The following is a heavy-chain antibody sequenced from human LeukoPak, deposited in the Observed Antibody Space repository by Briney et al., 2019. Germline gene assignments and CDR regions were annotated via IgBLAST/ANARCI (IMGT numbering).Heavy chain of an antibody. Sequence: TPSETLSLTCTVSGGSISSYYWSWIRQPAGKGLEWIGRIYTSGSTNYNPSLKSRVTMSVDTSKNQFSLKLSSVTAADTAVYYCARVDNVVRGYYFDYWGQGTLVTVSS. J-gene: IGHJ4*02. CDR2: IYTSGST. CDR1: GGSISSYY. D-gene: IGHD2-15*01. CDR3: ARVDNVVRGYYFDY. V-gene: IGHV4-4*07.